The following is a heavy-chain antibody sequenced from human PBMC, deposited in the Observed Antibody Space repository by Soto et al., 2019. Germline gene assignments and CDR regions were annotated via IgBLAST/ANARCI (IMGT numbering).Heavy chain of an antibody. CDR1: GFTFSDYY. D-gene: IGHD4-17*01. CDR3: ARDRWTDYGDYAAWFDP. CDR2: ISWSSSTI. J-gene: IGHJ5*02. Sequence: PGGSLRLSCAASGFTFSDYYMSWIRQAPGKGLEWVSYISWSSSTIYYAESVKGRFTISRDNAKNSLYQQMNSLRAEDTAVYYCARDRWTDYGDYAAWFDPWGQGTLVTVSS. V-gene: IGHV3-11*04.